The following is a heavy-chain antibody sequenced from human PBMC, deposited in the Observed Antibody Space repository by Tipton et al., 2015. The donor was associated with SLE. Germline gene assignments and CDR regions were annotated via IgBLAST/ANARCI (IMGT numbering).Heavy chain of an antibody. Sequence: QLVQSGAEVKKPGESLKISCKGSGYSFTSYWIVWVRQTPGKGLEWMGIIYPGDSDTTYSPSFQGQVTISAGKSISTAYLQWSSLKASDTAMYYCARSEGYCSSFSCLTRRLYFDFWGQGTLVTVSS. CDR2: IYPGDSDT. CDR1: GYSFTSYW. D-gene: IGHD2-2*01. CDR3: ARSEGYCSSFSCLTRRLYFDF. V-gene: IGHV5-51*03. J-gene: IGHJ4*02.